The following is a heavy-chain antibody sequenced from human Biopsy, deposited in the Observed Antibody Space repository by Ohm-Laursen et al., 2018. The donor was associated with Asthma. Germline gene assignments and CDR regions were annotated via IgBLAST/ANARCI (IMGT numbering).Heavy chain of an antibody. D-gene: IGHD6-19*01. CDR1: GGSFTHYF. CDR3: VRGEEVAGTYFKD. CDR2: INYRGDT. V-gene: IGHV4-34*01. J-gene: IGHJ1*01. Sequence: GTLSLTCAISGGSFTHYFWMWIRQPPGKGLEWIGEINYRGDTNYNPSLESRVSISVDTSTYHFSLRLNSVTAADTAVYYCVRGEEVAGTYFKDWDQGTLVTVSS.